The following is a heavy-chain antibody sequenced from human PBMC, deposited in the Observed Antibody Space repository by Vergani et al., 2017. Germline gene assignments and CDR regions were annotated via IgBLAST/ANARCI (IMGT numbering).Heavy chain of an antibody. V-gene: IGHV1-2*02. D-gene: IGHD5-18*01. CDR1: GYTFTGYY. Sequence: QVQLVQSGAEVKKPGASVKVSCKASGYTFTGYYMHWVRQAPGQGLEWMGWINPNSGGTNYAQKFQGRVTMTRDTSISTAYMELSRLRSDDTAVYYCARTRGGYSYGMGDWFDPWGQGTLVTVSS. J-gene: IGHJ5*02. CDR2: INPNSGGT. CDR3: ARTRGGYSYGMGDWFDP.